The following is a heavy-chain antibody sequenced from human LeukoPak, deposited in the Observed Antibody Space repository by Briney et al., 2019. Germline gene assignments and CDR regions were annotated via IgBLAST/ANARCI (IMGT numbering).Heavy chain of an antibody. Sequence: GGPLRLSCAASGFTFSSYAMSWVRQAPGKGLEWVSAISGSGGSTYYADSVKGRFTISRDNSKNTLYLQMNSLRAEDTAVYYCAIKGGDIVVVPAAIDYWGQGTLVTVSS. J-gene: IGHJ4*02. V-gene: IGHV3-23*01. CDR3: AIKGGDIVVVPAAIDY. D-gene: IGHD2-2*01. CDR2: ISGSGGST. CDR1: GFTFSSYA.